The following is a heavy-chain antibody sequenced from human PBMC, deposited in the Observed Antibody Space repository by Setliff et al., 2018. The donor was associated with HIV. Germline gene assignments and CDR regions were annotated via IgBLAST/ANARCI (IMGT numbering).Heavy chain of an antibody. D-gene: IGHD2-21*02. CDR1: GFTFRRFS. CDR2: IQGDGSRT. Sequence: GESLKISCAASGFTFRRFSMHWVRQAPGKALEWVSLIQGDGSRTYYADSVKGRFTISRDNRKNPLYLQMNSLTDEDTAWYYCAKELGCGGDCFAYFDSWGQGTLVTVSS. J-gene: IGHJ4*02. V-gene: IGHV3-43D*04. CDR3: AKELGCGGDCFAYFDS.